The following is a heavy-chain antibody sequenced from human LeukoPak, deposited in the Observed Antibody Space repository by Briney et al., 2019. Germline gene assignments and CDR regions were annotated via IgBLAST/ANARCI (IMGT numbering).Heavy chain of an antibody. V-gene: IGHV3-9*01. J-gene: IGHJ5*02. CDR2: ISWNSGSI. D-gene: IGHD2-8*02. CDR3: AKERGVTPMNWFDP. Sequence: PGRSLRLSCAASGFTFDDYAMHWVRQAPGKGLEWVSGISWNSGSIVYADSVKGGFTISRDNAKNSLYLQMNSLRAEDTALYYCAKERGVTPMNWFDPWGQGTLVTVSS. CDR1: GFTFDDYA.